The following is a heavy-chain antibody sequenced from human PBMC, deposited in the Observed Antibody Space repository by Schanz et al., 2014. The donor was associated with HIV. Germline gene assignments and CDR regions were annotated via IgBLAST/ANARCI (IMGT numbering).Heavy chain of an antibody. CDR2: IHSGGST. CDR3: ARGLGY. V-gene: IGHV3-66*01. Sequence: EAQLLESGGGLVQPGGSLRLSCAASGFMFGSYSMNWVRQAPGKGLEWVSIIHSGGSTYYADSVKGRFTISRDSSKNTLFLQMNSLRAEDTAVYYCARGLGYWGQGTLVTVSS. CDR1: GFMFGSYS. J-gene: IGHJ4*02.